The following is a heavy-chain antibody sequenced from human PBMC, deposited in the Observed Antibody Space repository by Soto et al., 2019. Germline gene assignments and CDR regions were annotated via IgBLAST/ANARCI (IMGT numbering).Heavy chain of an antibody. CDR1: GGSISSSHW. Sequence: PSETLSLTCGVSGGSISSSHWRNWVRQPPGKGRGWIGEIFHSGNTNYNPSLKSRLTISVDKSTNQFSLKLNSVTAADPPVYYCARHNGYHSGTYLSRFDPWGQAILVTVPA. CDR2: IFHSGNT. J-gene: IGHJ5*02. D-gene: IGHD3-10*01. CDR3: ARHNGYHSGTYLSRFDP. V-gene: IGHV4-4*02.